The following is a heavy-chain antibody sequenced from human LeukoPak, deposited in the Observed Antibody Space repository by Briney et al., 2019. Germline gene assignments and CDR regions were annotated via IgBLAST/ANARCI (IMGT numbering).Heavy chain of an antibody. CDR1: GFTFSSYG. CDR3: AKGVRYNFDY. Sequence: PGGSLRLSCAASGFTFSSYGMHWVRQAPGKGLEWVAVISYDGSNKYYADSVKGRFTISRDSSKNTLYLQMNSLRAEDTAVYYCAKGVRYNFDYWGQGTLVTVSS. D-gene: IGHD5-18*01. J-gene: IGHJ4*02. V-gene: IGHV3-30*18. CDR2: ISYDGSNK.